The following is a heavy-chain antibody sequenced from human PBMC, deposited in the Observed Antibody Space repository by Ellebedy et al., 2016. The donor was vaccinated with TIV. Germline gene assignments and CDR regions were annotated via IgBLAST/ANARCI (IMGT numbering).Heavy chain of an antibody. D-gene: IGHD2-21*01. CDR1: GRSVSNTRYY. CDR3: ARIDPWQPIDD. V-gene: IGHV4-39*01. CDR2: VDYSGSP. J-gene: IGHJ4*02. Sequence: MPSETLSLTCGVSGRSVSNTRYYWAWLRQPAGKGLEWTGSVDYSGSPYYNPSSKSRVTVSAATSKNQFSLNRRTVTAADAAVYYCARIDPWQPIDDWGQGILVTVSS.